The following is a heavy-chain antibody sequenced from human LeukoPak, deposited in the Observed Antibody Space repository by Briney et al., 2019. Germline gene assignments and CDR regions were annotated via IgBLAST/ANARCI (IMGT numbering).Heavy chain of an antibody. CDR1: GFTFITYT. J-gene: IGHJ4*02. V-gene: IGHV3-21*01. D-gene: IGHD5-24*01. CDR2: ISSTSNHI. Sequence: GGSLRLSCVASGFTFITYTMNWVRQAPGKGLEWVSSISSTSNHIYYADSLKGRFTISRDNAKNSLYLQVNSLRAEVTAVYYCVGWRGGPGGRDGYKVDYWGQGTLVTVSS. CDR3: VGWRGGPGGRDGYKVDY.